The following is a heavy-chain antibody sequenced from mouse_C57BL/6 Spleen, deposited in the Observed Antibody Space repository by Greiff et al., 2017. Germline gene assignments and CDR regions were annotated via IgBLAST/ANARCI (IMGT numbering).Heavy chain of an antibody. Sequence: QVQLQQPGAELVKPGASVKMSCKASGYTFTSYWITWVKQRPGQGLEWIGDIYPGSGSTNYNEKFKSKATLTVDTSSSTAYMQLSSLTSEDSAVYYCAREYYYGSGGYFEVWGTGTTVTVSS. CDR3: AREYYYGSGGYFEV. CDR2: IYPGSGST. J-gene: IGHJ1*03. V-gene: IGHV1-55*01. D-gene: IGHD1-1*01. CDR1: GYTFTSYW.